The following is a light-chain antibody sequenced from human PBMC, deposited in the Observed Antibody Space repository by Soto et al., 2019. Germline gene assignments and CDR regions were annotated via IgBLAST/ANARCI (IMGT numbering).Light chain of an antibody. CDR3: QQYDSFPRT. CDR2: GAS. J-gene: IGKJ1*01. Sequence: EVEMTQSQATLSVSPGEGATLSCRASHSVDSNLAWYQQKPGQAPRLLIYGASTRPTGIPARFSGSGSGTDFTFTNSSLQPEDIATYYCQQYDSFPRTFGQGTKVDIK. CDR1: HSVDSN. V-gene: IGKV3D-15*01.